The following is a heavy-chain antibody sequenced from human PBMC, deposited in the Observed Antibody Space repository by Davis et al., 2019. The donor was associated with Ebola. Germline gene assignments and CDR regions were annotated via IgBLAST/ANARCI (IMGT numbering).Heavy chain of an antibody. CDR2: INHSGST. Sequence: SETLSLTCAVYGGSFSGYYWSWIRQPPGKGLEWTGEINHSGSTNYNPSLKSRVTISVDTSKNQFSLKLSSVTAADTAVYYCVAIPYYYYGMDVWGKGTTVTVSS. CDR3: VAIPYYYYGMDV. D-gene: IGHD2-21*01. V-gene: IGHV4-34*01. CDR1: GGSFSGYY. J-gene: IGHJ6*04.